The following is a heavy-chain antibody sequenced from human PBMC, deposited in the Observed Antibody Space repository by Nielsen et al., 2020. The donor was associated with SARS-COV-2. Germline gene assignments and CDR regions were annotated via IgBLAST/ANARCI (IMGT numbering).Heavy chain of an antibody. Sequence: GGSLRLSCAASGFTFSTYAMSWVRQAPGKGLEWVSGIVGSGGSTYYADSVKGRFTISRDNSKNTLYLQMNSLRAEDTAVYYCAKDRHPIAAVISGTDYFDYWGQGTLVTVSS. D-gene: IGHD6-13*01. CDR2: IVGSGGST. V-gene: IGHV3-23*01. CDR3: AKDRHPIAAVISGTDYFDY. CDR1: GFTFSTYA. J-gene: IGHJ4*02.